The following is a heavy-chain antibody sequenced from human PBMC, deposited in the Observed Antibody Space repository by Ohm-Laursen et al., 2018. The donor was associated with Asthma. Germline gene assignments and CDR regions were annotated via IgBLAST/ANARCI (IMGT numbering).Heavy chain of an antibody. Sequence: ESLKISCKGSGYSFTSYWIGWVRQMPGKGLEWMGIIYPGDSDTRYSPSFQGQVTISADKSISTAYLQWSSLKASDTAMYYCARRRGDYCSGGSCYGSFDYWGQGTLVTVSS. CDR3: ARRRGDYCSGGSCYGSFDY. V-gene: IGHV5-51*01. CDR2: IYPGDSDT. J-gene: IGHJ4*02. CDR1: GYSFTSYW. D-gene: IGHD2-15*01.